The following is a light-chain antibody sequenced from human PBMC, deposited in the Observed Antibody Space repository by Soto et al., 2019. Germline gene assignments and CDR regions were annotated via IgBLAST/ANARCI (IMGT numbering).Light chain of an antibody. J-gene: IGKJ1*01. V-gene: IGKV3-15*01. Sequence: ENVRTQSPGTLSVSEGERVTLSCRASQSVSTNLAWYQQKPGQAPRLLIYDASTRATGIPARFSGSGSGTEFTLTISSLQSEDFAAYFCQQYNNWPQTFGQGTKVDIK. CDR1: QSVSTN. CDR2: DAS. CDR3: QQYNNWPQT.